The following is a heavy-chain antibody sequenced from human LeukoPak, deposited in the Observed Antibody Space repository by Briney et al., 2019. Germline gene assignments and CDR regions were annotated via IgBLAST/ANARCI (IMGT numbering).Heavy chain of an antibody. CDR1: GYTFTGYY. CDR2: INPNSGGT. V-gene: IGHV1-2*02. D-gene: IGHD3-16*02. J-gene: IGHJ4*02. CDR3: ARVLRLGELSLLGY. Sequence: GASVKVSCKASGYTFTGYYMHWVRQAPGQGLEWMGWINPNSGGTNYAQKFQGRVTMTRDTSINTAYMELSGLYSDDTAVYYCARVLRLGELSLLGYWGQGTLVTVSS.